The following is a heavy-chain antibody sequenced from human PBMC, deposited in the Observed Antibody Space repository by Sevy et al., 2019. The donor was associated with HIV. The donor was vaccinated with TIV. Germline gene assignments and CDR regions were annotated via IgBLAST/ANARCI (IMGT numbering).Heavy chain of an antibody. J-gene: IGHJ4*02. CDR3: ARGGLDSNWFRSFDY. CDR2: IYSGGST. D-gene: IGHD6-13*01. V-gene: IGHV3-53*01. CDR1: GLTVDSNY. Sequence: GGSLRLSCAVSGLTVDSNYMSWVRQAPGKGLGWVSIIYSGGSTYYADSVKGRFTISTDNSKNTLDLQMNSLRAEDTAVYYCARGGLDSNWFRSFDYWGQGTLVTVSS.